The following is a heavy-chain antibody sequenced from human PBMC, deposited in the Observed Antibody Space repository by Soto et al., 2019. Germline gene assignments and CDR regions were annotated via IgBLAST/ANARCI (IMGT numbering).Heavy chain of an antibody. J-gene: IGHJ4*02. CDR3: ARFLRAPPYYFAY. CDR1: GGSISSYY. V-gene: IGHV4-59*01. Sequence: SETLSLTCTVSGGSISSYYWSWIRQPPGKGLEWIGYIYYSGSTNYNPSLKSRVTISVDTSKNQFSLKLSSVTAADTAVYYCARFLRAPPYYFAYWGQGTLVTVSS. CDR2: IYYSGST.